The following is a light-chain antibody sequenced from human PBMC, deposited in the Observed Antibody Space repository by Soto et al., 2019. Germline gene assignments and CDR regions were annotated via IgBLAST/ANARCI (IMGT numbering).Light chain of an antibody. CDR3: QQYNNRPPIT. J-gene: IGKJ5*01. CDR1: QSVSGN. V-gene: IGKV3-15*01. Sequence: EIVMTQSPGTLSVSPGERATLSCRASQSVSGNLAWYQQKPGQAPRLLIYGASTRATGIPARFSGSGSGTEFTLTISSLQSEDFAVYYCQQYNNRPPITFGQGTRLEIK. CDR2: GAS.